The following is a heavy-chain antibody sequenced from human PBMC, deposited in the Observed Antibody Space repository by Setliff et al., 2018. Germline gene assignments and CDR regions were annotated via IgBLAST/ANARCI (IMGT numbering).Heavy chain of an antibody. CDR2: IYHSGST. CDR1: GYSISSGYY. J-gene: IGHJ4*02. D-gene: IGHD5-12*01. V-gene: IGHV4-38-2*01. CDR3: ARARYSGYVDY. Sequence: PSETLSLTCAVSGYSISSGYYWGWIRQPPGKGLEWIGSIYHSGSTYYNPSLKSRVTISVDTSKNQFSLKLSSVTAADTAVYYCARARYSGYVDYWGQGTLVTVSS.